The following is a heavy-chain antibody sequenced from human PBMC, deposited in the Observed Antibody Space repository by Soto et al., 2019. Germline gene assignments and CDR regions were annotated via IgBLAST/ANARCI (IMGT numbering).Heavy chain of an antibody. D-gene: IGHD3-9*01. CDR2: ISSRGDGT. CDR1: GFPFNSYA. J-gene: IGHJ6*02. V-gene: IGHV3-23*01. CDR3: AKNADILSWGLDV. Sequence: EVQLLESGGGLIQPGGSLRLSCAASGFPFNSYAMTWVRQAPGKGLEWVSIISSRGDGTYYVDSVKGRFTISRNNSQNTLKLQMNILRADATAVYYCAKNADILSWGLDVWGQGTPVTVSS.